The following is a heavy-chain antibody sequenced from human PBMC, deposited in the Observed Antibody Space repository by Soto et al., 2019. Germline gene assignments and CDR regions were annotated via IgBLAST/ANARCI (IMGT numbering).Heavy chain of an antibody. V-gene: IGHV3-30*18. Sequence: QVQLVESGGGVVQPGRSLRLSCAASGFTFSNYGMHWVRQAPGKGLEWVIVISYDGNVAYYADSVKGRFTISRDNSKNTLYLQMNRLRTEDTAMYYFAKEGPITNWYFDYWGQGTLVTVSS. D-gene: IGHD1-1*01. J-gene: IGHJ4*02. CDR2: ISYDGNVA. CDR1: GFTFSNYG. CDR3: AKEGPITNWYFDY.